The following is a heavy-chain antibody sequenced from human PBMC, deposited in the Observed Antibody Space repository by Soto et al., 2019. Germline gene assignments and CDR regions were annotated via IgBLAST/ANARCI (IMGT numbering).Heavy chain of an antibody. Sequence: GSLRHWEAAVEGTFVSYAVSWVRETQGKVLDWLSASSGSGGSTYYAVSVKGQFTISRDNSKNQLYLQMNRLRAEDTAVYYCSRDTRDGVVSFYYGMDVWGQGTTVTVSS. CDR3: SRDTRDGVVSFYYGMDV. V-gene: IGHV3-23*01. J-gene: IGHJ6*02. D-gene: IGHD3-3*01. CDR1: EGTFVSYA. CDR2: SSGSGGST.